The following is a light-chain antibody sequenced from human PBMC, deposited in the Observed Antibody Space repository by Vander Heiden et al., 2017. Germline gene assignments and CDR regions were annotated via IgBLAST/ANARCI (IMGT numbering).Light chain of an antibody. CDR1: GAGSNFI. Sequence: PVLTRSSSVSASLGPSVTLTRTLSGAGSNFIIAWHQQQPERAPRLWMMAAGGGNDNNVSGVPDRISGSRSVDDRYLINTNIKAEDEADYYCENGYSKTRVFGGGTKLTVL. CDR2: AAGGGND. CDR3: ENGYSKTRV. V-gene: IGLV4-60*03. J-gene: IGLJ3*02.